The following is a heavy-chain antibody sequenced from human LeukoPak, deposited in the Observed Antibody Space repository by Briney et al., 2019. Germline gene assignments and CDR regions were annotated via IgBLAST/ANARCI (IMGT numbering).Heavy chain of an antibody. Sequence: SQTLSLTRTVSGGSISSGSYYWSWIRQAAGKGVEWIGRIYTGGSTNYNPSLKSRVTISVDTSKNQFSLKLSSVTAADTAVYYCARDKRGGSPYYFDSWGQGTLVTVSS. V-gene: IGHV4-61*02. J-gene: IGHJ4*02. CDR3: ARDKRGGSPYYFDS. D-gene: IGHD2-15*01. CDR1: GGSISSGSYY. CDR2: IYTGGST.